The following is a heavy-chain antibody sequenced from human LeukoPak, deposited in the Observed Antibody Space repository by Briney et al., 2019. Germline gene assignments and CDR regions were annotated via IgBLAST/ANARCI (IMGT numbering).Heavy chain of an antibody. CDR1: GYTFTSYD. D-gene: IGHD3-16*02. CDR2: MNPNSGNT. Sequence: ASVKVSCKASGYTFTSYDINWVRQATGQGLEWMGWMNPNSGNTGYAQKFQGRVTMTRNTSISTAYMELSSLRSEDTAVYYCARGGLKYYDYVGGSYRYYYFDYWGQGTLVTVSS. V-gene: IGHV1-8*01. J-gene: IGHJ4*02. CDR3: ARGGLKYYDYVGGSYRYYYFDY.